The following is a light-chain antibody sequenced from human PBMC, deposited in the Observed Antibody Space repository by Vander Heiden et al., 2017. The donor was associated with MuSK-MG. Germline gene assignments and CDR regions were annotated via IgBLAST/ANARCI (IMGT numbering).Light chain of an antibody. CDR2: DAS. J-gene: IGKJ1*01. CDR1: RSVSKW. CDR3: QQDQTYRT. V-gene: IGKV1-5*01. Sequence: DIQMTQSPSTLSASVGDRVTITCRASRSVSKWLAWYQQKPGKAPKLLMYDASTLQIGVPLRFSGSGFGTGFTLTSSRLQPDDFGTYYFQQDQTYRTCGQGTKVEIK.